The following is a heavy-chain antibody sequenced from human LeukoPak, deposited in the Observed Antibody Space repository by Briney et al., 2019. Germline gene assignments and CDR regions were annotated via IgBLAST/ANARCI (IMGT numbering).Heavy chain of an antibody. J-gene: IGHJ3*02. V-gene: IGHV3-74*01. CDR1: GFTFSSYW. Sequence: GGSLRLSCAASGFTFSSYWMHWVRQAPGKGLVWVSRINRDGSSTSYADSVKGRFTISRDNAKNTLYLQMKSLRAEDTAVFYCARGGYTGVFDIWGQGTMVTVSS. CDR2: INRDGSST. CDR3: ARGGYTGVFDI. D-gene: IGHD5-18*01.